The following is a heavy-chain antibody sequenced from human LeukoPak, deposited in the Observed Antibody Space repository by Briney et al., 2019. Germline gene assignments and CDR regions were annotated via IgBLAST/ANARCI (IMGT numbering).Heavy chain of an antibody. Sequence: GGSLRLSCAASGFTFSNIAMQWVRQAPGKGLEWVAAISYDGSNQHYAESVKGRFTISRDNAKNSLYLKMNSPRAEDTALYYCAKDIAVAAPSYYYYGMDVWGQGNTVTVSS. D-gene: IGHD6-19*01. CDR1: GFTFSNIA. V-gene: IGHV3-30-3*01. CDR2: ISYDGSNQ. J-gene: IGHJ6*02. CDR3: AKDIAVAAPSYYYYGMDV.